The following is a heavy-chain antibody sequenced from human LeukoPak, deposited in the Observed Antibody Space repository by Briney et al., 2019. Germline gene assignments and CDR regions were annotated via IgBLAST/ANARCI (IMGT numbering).Heavy chain of an antibody. CDR1: GGSISSTTYY. CDR2: IYYTGNT. Sequence: SETLSLTCAVSGGSISSTTYYWGWIRQPPGKELEWIGSIYYTGNTYYNPSLKSRVTISVDRSKNQFSLKLSSVTAADTAIYYCARGLASGYPPIPFDYWGQGTQVTVSS. J-gene: IGHJ4*02. CDR3: ARGLASGYPPIPFDY. V-gene: IGHV4-39*01. D-gene: IGHD3-3*01.